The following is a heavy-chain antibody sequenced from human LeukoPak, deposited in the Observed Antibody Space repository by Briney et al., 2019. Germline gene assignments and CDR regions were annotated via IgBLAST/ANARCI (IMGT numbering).Heavy chain of an antibody. D-gene: IGHD1-1*01. CDR1: GFTCYA. J-gene: IGHJ4*01. V-gene: IGHV3-30*04. CDR3: VRTYFDY. CDR2: ISYDGSNK. Sequence: GGSLRLSCAASGFTCYAMHWVRQAPGKGLEWVAVISYDGSNKYYADSVKGRFTISRDNSKNTLYLRMNSLRAEDTAVYYCVRTYFDYWGQEPWSPSPQ.